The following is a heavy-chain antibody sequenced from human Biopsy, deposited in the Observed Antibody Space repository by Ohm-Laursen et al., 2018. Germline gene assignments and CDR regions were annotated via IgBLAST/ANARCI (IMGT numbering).Heavy chain of an antibody. Sequence: GASVKVSCKAPTGTFNSYGIIWVRQAPGQGLEWMGRIIPILRTTAHAQTFLGRVTITADSPTSTVDMELTSLTSDDTAVYFCAREAFGYQLPCDDWGQGTLVTVSS. CDR1: TGTFNSYG. D-gene: IGHD2-2*01. V-gene: IGHV1-69*11. J-gene: IGHJ4*02. CDR2: IIPILRTT. CDR3: AREAFGYQLPCDD.